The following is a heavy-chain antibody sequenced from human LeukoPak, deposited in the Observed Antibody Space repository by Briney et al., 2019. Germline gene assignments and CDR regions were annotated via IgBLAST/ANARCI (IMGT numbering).Heavy chain of an antibody. CDR2: IYYSGST. CDR1: GGSISSSSYY. D-gene: IGHD6-13*01. V-gene: IGHV4-39*07. J-gene: IGHJ5*02. CDR3: ARDSSSWHNRFDP. Sequence: SETLSLTCTVSGGSISSSSYYWGWIRQPPGTGLEWIGSIYYSGSTYYNPSLKSRVTISVDTSKNQFSLKLSSVTAADTAVYYCARDSSSWHNRFDPWGQGTLVTVSS.